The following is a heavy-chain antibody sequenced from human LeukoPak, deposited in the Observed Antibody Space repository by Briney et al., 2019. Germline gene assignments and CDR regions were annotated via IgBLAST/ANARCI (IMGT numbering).Heavy chain of an antibody. J-gene: IGHJ4*02. V-gene: IGHV3-21*06. CDR2: ISSSSSYI. Sequence: GGSLRLSCAASGFSFSSYTMNWVRQAPGKGLEWVLSISSSSSYIYYADSVKGRFTISRDNAKNSLLLQMNSLRAEDTAVYYCTRDRWSSSSASFDYWGLGTLVVVSS. CDR1: GFSFSSYT. D-gene: IGHD6-6*01. CDR3: TRDRWSSSSASFDY.